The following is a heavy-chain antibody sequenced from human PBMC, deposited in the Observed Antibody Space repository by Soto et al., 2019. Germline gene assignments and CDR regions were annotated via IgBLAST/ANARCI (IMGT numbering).Heavy chain of an antibody. CDR2: TYYRSKWYN. J-gene: IGHJ6*02. D-gene: IGHD1-7*01. V-gene: IGHV6-1*01. CDR3: ARVAELAGLCSGCGMGV. CDR1: GDSVSSNSAA. Sequence: SQTLSLTCAISGDSVSSNSAAWNWIRQSPSRGLEWLGRTYYRSKWYNDYAVSVKSRITINPDTSKNQFSLQLNSVTPEDTAVYYCARVAELAGLCSGCGMGVCGQGTTGTV.